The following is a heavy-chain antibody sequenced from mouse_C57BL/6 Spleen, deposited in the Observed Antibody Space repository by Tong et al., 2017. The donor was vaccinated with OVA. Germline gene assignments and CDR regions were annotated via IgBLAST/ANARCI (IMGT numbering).Heavy chain of an antibody. J-gene: IGHJ4*01. CDR3: ARGAYDGYYLYAMDY. CDR2: IYPRDGST. Sequence: SIKYAGFCLNKHTIHWMKQRPEQGLEWIGYIYPRDGSTKYNEKFKGKATLTADKSYSTAYMQFNSMASEASAVYFCARGAYDGYYLYAMDYWGQGTSVTVSS. D-gene: IGHD2-3*01. CDR1: GFCLNKHT. V-gene: IGHV1-78*01.